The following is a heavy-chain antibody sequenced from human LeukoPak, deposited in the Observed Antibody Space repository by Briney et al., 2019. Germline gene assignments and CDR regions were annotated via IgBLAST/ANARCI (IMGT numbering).Heavy chain of an antibody. D-gene: IGHD2-2*01. CDR3: ARGVLIGPPPRYCSSTSCYREFDY. V-gene: IGHV1-2*02. J-gene: IGHJ4*02. CDR1: GYTFTGYY. Sequence: GASVKVSCKASGYTFTGYYMHWVRQAPGQGLEWMGWINPNSGGANYAQKFQGRVTMTRDTSISTAYMELSRLRSDDTAVYYCARGVLIGPPPRYCSSTSCYREFDYWGQGTLVTVSS. CDR2: INPNSGGA.